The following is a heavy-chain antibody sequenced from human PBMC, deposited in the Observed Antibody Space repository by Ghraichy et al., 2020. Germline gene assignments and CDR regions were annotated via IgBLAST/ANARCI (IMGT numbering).Heavy chain of an antibody. D-gene: IGHD3-10*01. V-gene: IGHV1-69*13. CDR3: ARESPRFGELPNWFDP. Sequence: SVKVSCTTSGDTFRAYAISWVRQAPGHGLEWLGSFVPMFGTANYAQKFQGRVTITADESTATVYIDLSSLRSDDTAVYFCARESPRFGELPNWFDPRGQGTLVTVSS. CDR2: FVPMFGTA. CDR1: GDTFRAYA. J-gene: IGHJ5*02.